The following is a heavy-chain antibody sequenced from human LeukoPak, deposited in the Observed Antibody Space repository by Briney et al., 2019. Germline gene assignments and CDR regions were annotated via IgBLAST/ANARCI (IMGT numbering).Heavy chain of an antibody. CDR2: MNPNSGNT. V-gene: IGHV1-8*01. D-gene: IGHD3-22*01. J-gene: IGHJ4*02. CDR1: GYTFTSYD. Sequence: ASVKVSCKASGYTFTSYDINWVRQATGQGLEWMGWMNPNSGNTGYAQKFQGRVTMTRNTSISTAYMELSSLRSEDTAVYYCARGRIGTYYYDSSGYYSPYYFDYWGQGTLVTVSS. CDR3: ARGRIGTYYYDSSGYYSPYYFDY.